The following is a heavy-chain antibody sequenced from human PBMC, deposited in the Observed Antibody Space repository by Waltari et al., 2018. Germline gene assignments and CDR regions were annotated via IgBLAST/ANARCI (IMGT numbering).Heavy chain of an antibody. CDR1: GGTFSNYA. CDR3: ARGFSYDTGGFYFFY. V-gene: IGHV1-69*01. Sequence: QVQLVQSGAEVTQPGSSVKVSCKASGGTFSNYAISWVRQAPGQGLEWMGGITPIFGRANYAQNFQGRVTITADESTNTAYMELRSLRSDDTAIYYCARGFSYDTGGFYFFYWGQGTLVTVSS. CDR2: ITPIFGRA. J-gene: IGHJ4*02. D-gene: IGHD3-22*01.